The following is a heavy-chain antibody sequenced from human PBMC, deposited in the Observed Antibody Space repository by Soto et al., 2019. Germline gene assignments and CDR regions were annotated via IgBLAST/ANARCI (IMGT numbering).Heavy chain of an antibody. V-gene: IGHV1-69*08. CDR2: IIPILGIA. Sequence: QVQLVQSGAEVKKPGSSVKVSCKASGGTFSSYTISWVRQAPGQGLEWMGRIIPILGIANYAQKFQGRVTMTADKSTSTAYMELSSLRSEDTAVYYCAREGGGADPGVWGQGTTVTVSS. CDR1: GGTFSSYT. D-gene: IGHD3-16*01. J-gene: IGHJ6*02. CDR3: AREGGGADPGV.